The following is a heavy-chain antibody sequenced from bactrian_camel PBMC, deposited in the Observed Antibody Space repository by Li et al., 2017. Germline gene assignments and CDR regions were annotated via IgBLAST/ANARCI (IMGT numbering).Heavy chain of an antibody. D-gene: IGHD1*01. Sequence: VQLVESGGGSVQTGGSLKLSCVASGDTRNGNCMGWFRQAPGLEREGVAAIAGDGKTDYAVSVKGRATISRDGAKNIITLQMHSLKPEDTATYYCAADLVTDEPSLVEREYYYWGQGTQVTVS. V-gene: IGHV3S53*01. CDR3: AADLVTDEPSLVEREYYY. J-gene: IGHJ4*01. CDR1: GDTRNGNC. CDR2: IAGDGKT.